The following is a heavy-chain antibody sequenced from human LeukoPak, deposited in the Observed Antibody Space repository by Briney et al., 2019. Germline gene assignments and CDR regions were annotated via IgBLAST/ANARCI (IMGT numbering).Heavy chain of an antibody. CDR1: GFTFSNYW. Sequence: GGSLRLSCAASGFTFSNYWMSWVRQAPGKGLEWVSAISGSGGSTYYADSVKGRFTISRDNSKNTLYLQMNSLRAEDTAVYYCAKDRLPKDAFDIWGQGTMVTVSS. CDR2: ISGSGGST. V-gene: IGHV3-23*01. D-gene: IGHD5-18*01. J-gene: IGHJ3*02. CDR3: AKDRLPKDAFDI.